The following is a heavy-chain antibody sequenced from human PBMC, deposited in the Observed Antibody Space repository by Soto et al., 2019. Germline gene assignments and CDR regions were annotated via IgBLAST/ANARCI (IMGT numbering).Heavy chain of an antibody. D-gene: IGHD6-6*01. CDR2: ISSSSTI. J-gene: IGHJ6*02. Sequence: LRLSCAASGFTFSSYSMNWVRQAPGKGLEWVSYISSSSTIYYADSVKGRFTISRDNAKNSLYLQMNSLRDEDTAVYYCARPEYSSSSYGMDVWGQGTTVTVSS. CDR3: ARPEYSSSSYGMDV. CDR1: GFTFSSYS. V-gene: IGHV3-48*02.